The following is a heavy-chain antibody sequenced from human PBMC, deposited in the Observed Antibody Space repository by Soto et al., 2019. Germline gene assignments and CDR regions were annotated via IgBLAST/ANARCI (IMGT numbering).Heavy chain of an antibody. CDR3: ARGGGRQIDY. J-gene: IGHJ4*02. Sequence: QVQLQESGPGLVKPSETLSLTCTVSVGSISSYYWSWIRQPPGKGLEWIGYIYYSGSTNNNPTLKSRVNISVDRSKNQFPLTLSSVTDADTAVYYCARGGGRQIDYWCQGALVTVSS. CDR2: IYYSGST. V-gene: IGHV4-59*08. CDR1: VGSISSYY. D-gene: IGHD1-26*01.